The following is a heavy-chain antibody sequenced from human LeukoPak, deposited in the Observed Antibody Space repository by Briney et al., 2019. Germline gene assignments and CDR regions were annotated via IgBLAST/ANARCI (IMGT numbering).Heavy chain of an antibody. CDR1: GDSVSRNSVA. CDR3: AKDGGTHFDH. CDR2: TYYRSKWYN. Sequence: SQTLSLTCAISGDSVSRNSVAWNWIRQSPSRGLEWLGRTYYRSKWYNDYAVSVRSRISINPDTSKNQFSLQLNSVTPEDTAVYYCAKDGGTHFDHWGQGTLVTVSS. D-gene: IGHD1-26*01. J-gene: IGHJ4*02. V-gene: IGHV6-1*01.